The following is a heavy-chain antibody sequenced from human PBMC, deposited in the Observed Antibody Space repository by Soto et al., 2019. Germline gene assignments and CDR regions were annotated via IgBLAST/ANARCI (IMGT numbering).Heavy chain of an antibody. CDR1: GFTFSNYA. J-gene: IGHJ4*02. CDR3: AKRAPDTYYFDY. D-gene: IGHD2-2*02. Sequence: EVQLLESGGGLIQPGGSLRLSCAVSGFTFSNYAMSWVLQAPGPGLEWVSTISVGGSAFYADSVKGRFTISRDNSKNTLFLQMNSLRAEDTALYHCAKRAPDTYYFDYWGQGTLVTVS. V-gene: IGHV3-23*01. CDR2: ISVGGSA.